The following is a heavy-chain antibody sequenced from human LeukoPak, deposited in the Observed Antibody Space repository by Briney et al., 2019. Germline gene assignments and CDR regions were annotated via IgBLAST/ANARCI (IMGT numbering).Heavy chain of an antibody. J-gene: IGHJ4*02. V-gene: IGHV5-51*01. CDR3: ARRYYGSGSYYNTNHFDY. D-gene: IGHD3-10*01. CDR2: IYPGDSDT. Sequence: GESLKISCKGSGYSLTSYWIGWVRQMPGKGLEWMGIIYPGDSDTRYSPSFQGQVTISADKSISTAYLQWSSLKASDTAMYYCARRYYGSGSYYNTNHFDYWGQGTLVTVSS. CDR1: GYSLTSYW.